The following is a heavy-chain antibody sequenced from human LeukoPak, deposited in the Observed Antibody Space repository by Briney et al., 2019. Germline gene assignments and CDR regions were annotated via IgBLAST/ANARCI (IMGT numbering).Heavy chain of an antibody. CDR2: INLNSGGT. Sequence: ASVKVSCKASGFTFTGYYMHWVRQAPGQVLEWMGWINLNSGGTNYAQKFQGWVTMTRDTSISTAYMELSRLRSDDTAVYYCARDSATVTTPYFDYWGQGTLVTVSS. D-gene: IGHD4-17*01. V-gene: IGHV1-2*04. CDR3: ARDSATVTTPYFDY. CDR1: GFTFTGYY. J-gene: IGHJ4*02.